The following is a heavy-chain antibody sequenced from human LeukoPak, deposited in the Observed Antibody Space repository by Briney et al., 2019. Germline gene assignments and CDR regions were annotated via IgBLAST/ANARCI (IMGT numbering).Heavy chain of an antibody. Sequence: ASVTVSCKASGYTFSGNFMHWVRQAPGQGLGWMGWINPSNGDTNYAQNFQGRVTMTRDTSISTAYMELSSLRSDDTAVYYCARTRGSHISMAYLDYWGQGTLVTVSS. D-gene: IGHD2/OR15-2a*01. CDR2: INPSNGDT. V-gene: IGHV1-2*02. CDR1: GYTFSGNF. CDR3: ARTRGSHISMAYLDY. J-gene: IGHJ4*02.